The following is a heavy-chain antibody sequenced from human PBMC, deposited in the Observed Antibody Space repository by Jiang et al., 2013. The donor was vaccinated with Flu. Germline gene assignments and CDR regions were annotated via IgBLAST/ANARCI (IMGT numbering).Heavy chain of an antibody. CDR2: ISAYNGNT. V-gene: IGHV1-18*04. Sequence: KVSCKASGYTFTSYGISWVRQAPGQGLEWMGWISAYNGNTNYAQKLQGRVTMTTDTSTSTAYMELRSLRSDDTAVYYCARSGQFWSGYYTSDYYYMDVWGKGTTVTVSS. D-gene: IGHD3-3*01. J-gene: IGHJ6*03. CDR3: ARSGQFWSGYYTSDYYYMDV. CDR1: GYTFTSYG.